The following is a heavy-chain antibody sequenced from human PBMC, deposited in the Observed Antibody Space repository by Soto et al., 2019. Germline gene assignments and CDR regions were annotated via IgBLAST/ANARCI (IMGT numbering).Heavy chain of an antibody. J-gene: IGHJ4*02. CDR1: GFTFTSSA. V-gene: IGHV1-58*01. D-gene: IGHD3-3*01. Sequence: ASVKVSCKASGFTFTSSAVQWVRQARGQRLEWIGWIVVGSGNTNYAQKFQERVTITRDMSTSTSYMELSSLRSEDTAVYYCAADLDPDLEWLSTNFDYWGQGTLVTVSS. CDR3: AADLDPDLEWLSTNFDY. CDR2: IVVGSGNT.